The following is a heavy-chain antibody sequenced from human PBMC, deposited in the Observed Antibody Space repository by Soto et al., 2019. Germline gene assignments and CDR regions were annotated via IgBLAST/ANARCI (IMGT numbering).Heavy chain of an antibody. J-gene: IGHJ4*02. CDR2: ISGSGGST. D-gene: IGHD3-22*01. Sequence: GGSLRLSCAASGFTFSSYAMSWVRQAPGKGLEWVSAISGSGGSTYYADSVKGRFTISRDNSKNTLYLQMNSLRAEDTAVYYCAKLERSYYDSSGNFDYWGQGTLVTVSS. V-gene: IGHV3-23*01. CDR3: AKLERSYYDSSGNFDY. CDR1: GFTFSSYA.